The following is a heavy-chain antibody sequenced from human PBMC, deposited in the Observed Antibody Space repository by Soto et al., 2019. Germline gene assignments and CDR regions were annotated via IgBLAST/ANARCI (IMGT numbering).Heavy chain of an antibody. Sequence: GESLKISCKGSGYRFTNYWIGWVRQMPGKGLEWMGIIYPDDSDIRYSPSFQGQVTISADKSISTAYLQWSSLKASDTAMYYCARWAEGVTNTHFDYWGQGTLVTVSS. D-gene: IGHD4-17*01. V-gene: IGHV5-51*01. CDR3: ARWAEGVTNTHFDY. CDR1: GYRFTNYW. J-gene: IGHJ4*01. CDR2: IYPDDSDI.